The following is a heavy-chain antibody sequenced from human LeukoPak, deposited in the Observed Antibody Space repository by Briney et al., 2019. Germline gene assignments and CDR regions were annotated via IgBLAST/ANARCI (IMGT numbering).Heavy chain of an antibody. CDR1: GFPFSIYW. V-gene: IGHV3-7*04. D-gene: IGHD6-19*01. Sequence: GGSLRLSCAVSGFPFSIYWMSWVRHAPGKGLEGVANMNQDGTEKYYVDSVKGRFTISRDNAKNSLYLQMNSLRAEDTAVYYCARLPQLAGTECFDYWGQGTLVTVSS. CDR2: MNQDGTEK. CDR3: ARLPQLAGTECFDY. J-gene: IGHJ4*02.